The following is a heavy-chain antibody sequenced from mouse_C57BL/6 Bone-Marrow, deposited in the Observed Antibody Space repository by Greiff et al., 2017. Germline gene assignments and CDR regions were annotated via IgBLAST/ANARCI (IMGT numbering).Heavy chain of an antibody. V-gene: IGHV8-8*01. Sequence: QVQLKESGPGILQPSQTLSLPCSFSGFSLSTFGMGVGWIRQPSGKGLESLAHIWWDDDKYYNPALKSRLTISKDTSKNQVFLTLANVDTADTATYYCARIPLYWFAYWGQGTLVTVSA. J-gene: IGHJ3*01. CDR3: ARIPLYWFAY. CDR1: GFSLSTFGMG. CDR2: IWWDDDK. D-gene: IGHD6-1*01.